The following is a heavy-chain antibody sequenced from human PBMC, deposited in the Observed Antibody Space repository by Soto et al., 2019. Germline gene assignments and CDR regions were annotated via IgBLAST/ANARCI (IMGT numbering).Heavy chain of an antibody. Sequence: SETLSLTCTVSGGSISSGGYYWSWIRQHPGKGLEWIGYIYYSGSTYYNPSLKSRVTISVDTSKNQFSLKLSSVTAADTAVYYCARGGRGYSYEFYYYGMDVWGQGTTGTVSS. CDR2: IYYSGST. CDR1: GGSISSGGYY. V-gene: IGHV4-31*03. D-gene: IGHD5-18*01. J-gene: IGHJ6*02. CDR3: ARGGRGYSYEFYYYGMDV.